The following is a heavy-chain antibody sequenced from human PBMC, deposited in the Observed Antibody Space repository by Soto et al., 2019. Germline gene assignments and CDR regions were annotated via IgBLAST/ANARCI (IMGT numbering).Heavy chain of an antibody. Sequence: SETLSLTSTVSGGSISSGDYYWSWIRQPPGKGLEWIGYIYYSGSTYYNPSLKSRVTISVDTSKNQFSLKLSSVTAADTAVYYCARPGVEAYFDYWGQETLVTVSS. CDR2: IYYSGST. D-gene: IGHD2-15*01. CDR3: ARPGVEAYFDY. CDR1: GGSISSGDYY. J-gene: IGHJ4*02. V-gene: IGHV4-30-4*01.